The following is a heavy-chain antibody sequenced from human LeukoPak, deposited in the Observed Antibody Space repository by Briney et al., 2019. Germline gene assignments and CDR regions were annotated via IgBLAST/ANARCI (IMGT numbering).Heavy chain of an antibody. CDR1: GFTFSSYG. V-gene: IGHV3-30*18. J-gene: IGHJ4*02. CDR2: ISYDGSNK. D-gene: IGHD1-26*01. CDR3: AKEAGGATTVFDY. Sequence: PGGSLRLSCAASGFTFSSYGMHWVRQAPGKGLEWVAVISYDGSNKYYADSVKGRFTISRDNSKNTLYLQMNSLRAEDTAVYYCAKEAGGATTVFDYWGQGTLVTVSS.